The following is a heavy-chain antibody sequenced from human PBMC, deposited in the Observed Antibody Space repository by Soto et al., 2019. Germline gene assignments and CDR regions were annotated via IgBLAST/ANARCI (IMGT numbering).Heavy chain of an antibody. J-gene: IGHJ5*02. Sequence: GGSLRLSSAASGVTVSSYGMTLVCQAQGKGLEWVSYISSSSSTIYYADSVKGRFSISRDNAKSSLYLQMNSLRAEDTAIYYSASEGLMTNHQFDLWGQGTLVTVSS. CDR1: GVTVSSYG. CDR3: ASEGLMTNHQFDL. CDR2: ISSSSSTI. D-gene: IGHD2-8*01. V-gene: IGHV3-48*01.